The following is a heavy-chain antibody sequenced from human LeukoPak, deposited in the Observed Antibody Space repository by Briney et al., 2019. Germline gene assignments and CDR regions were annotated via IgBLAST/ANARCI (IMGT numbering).Heavy chain of an antibody. D-gene: IGHD3-9*01. Sequence: SQTLSLTCTVSGGSVSSGSYYWSWIRQPPGKGLEWIGYIYYSGTTNYNPSLKSRVTISVDTSKNQFSLKLSSVTAADTAVYYCARTTGRYLQFDPWGQGTLVTVSS. J-gene: IGHJ5*02. CDR2: IYYSGTT. CDR1: GGSVSSGSYY. CDR3: ARTTGRYLQFDP. V-gene: IGHV4-61*01.